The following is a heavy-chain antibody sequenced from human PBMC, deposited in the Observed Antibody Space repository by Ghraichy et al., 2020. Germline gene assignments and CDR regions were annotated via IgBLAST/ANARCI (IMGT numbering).Heavy chain of an antibody. V-gene: IGHV4-34*01. CDR1: GGSFSGYY. CDR2: INHSGST. J-gene: IGHJ6*02. CDR3: ASGVVVVPAAMGDYYYYYGMDV. D-gene: IGHD2-2*01. Sequence: TLSLTCAVYGGSFSGYYWSWIRQPPGKGLEWIGEINHSGSTNYNPSLKSRVTISVDTSKNQFSLKLSSVTAADTAVYYCASGVVVVPAAMGDYYYYYGMDVWGQGTTVTVSS.